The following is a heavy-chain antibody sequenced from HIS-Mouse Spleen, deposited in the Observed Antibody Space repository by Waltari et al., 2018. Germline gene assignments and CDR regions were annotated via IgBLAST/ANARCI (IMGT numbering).Heavy chain of an antibody. Sequence: QVQLQESGPGLVKPSETLSLTCTVSGYSISSGSSWGWIRQPPGKGLEWIGSIYHSGSTYYNPSLKSRVTISVDTSKNQFSLKLSSVTAADTAVYYCARDPYVAAAYNWFDPWGQGTLVTVSS. D-gene: IGHD6-13*01. CDR2: IYHSGST. J-gene: IGHJ5*02. V-gene: IGHV4-38-2*02. CDR3: ARDPYVAAAYNWFDP. CDR1: GYSISSGSS.